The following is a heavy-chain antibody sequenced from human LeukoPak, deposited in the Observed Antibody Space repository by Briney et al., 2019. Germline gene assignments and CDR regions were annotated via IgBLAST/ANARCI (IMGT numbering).Heavy chain of an antibody. CDR2: INYSGST. D-gene: IGHD3-10*01. J-gene: IGHJ6*03. Sequence: PSETLSLTCTVSGGSISSSSYYWGWIRQPPGKGLEWIGSINYSGSTYYNPSLKSRVTISVDRSKNQFSLKLSSVTAADTAVYYCARGRITMVRGVIRDYYYYYMDVWGKGTTVTISS. CDR3: ARGRITMVRGVIRDYYYYYMDV. CDR1: GGSISSSSYY. V-gene: IGHV4-39*07.